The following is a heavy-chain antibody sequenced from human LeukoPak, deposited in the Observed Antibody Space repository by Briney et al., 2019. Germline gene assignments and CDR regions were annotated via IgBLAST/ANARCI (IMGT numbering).Heavy chain of an antibody. J-gene: IGHJ5*02. CDR3: TTDRGYSYGFHWFDP. CDR2: IKSKTDGGTT. V-gene: IGHV3-15*01. D-gene: IGHD5-18*01. Sequence: GGSLRLSCAASGFTFSDAWMSWVRQAPGKGLEWVGRIKSKTDGGTTDYAAPVKGRFTISRDDSKNTLYLQMNSLKTEDTAVYYCTTDRGYSYGFHWFDPWGQGTLVTVSS. CDR1: GFTFSDAW.